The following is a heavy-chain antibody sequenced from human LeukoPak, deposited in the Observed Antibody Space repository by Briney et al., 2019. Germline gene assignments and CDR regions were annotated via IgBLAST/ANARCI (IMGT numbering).Heavy chain of an antibody. Sequence: GGSLRLSCAASGFTFSSYAMSWVRQAPGKGLEWVANIKQDGSEKYYVDSVKGRFTISRDNAKNSLYLQMNSLRAEDTAVYYCARAYDILTGYLGRTSDYWGQGTLVTVSS. J-gene: IGHJ4*02. D-gene: IGHD3-9*01. V-gene: IGHV3-7*01. CDR2: IKQDGSEK. CDR3: ARAYDILTGYLGRTSDY. CDR1: GFTFSSYA.